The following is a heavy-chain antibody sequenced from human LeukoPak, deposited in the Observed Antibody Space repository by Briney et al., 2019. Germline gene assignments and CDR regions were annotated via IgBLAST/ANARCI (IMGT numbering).Heavy chain of an antibody. Sequence: PGGSLRLSCAASGFTFSSYGMHWVRQAPGKGLEWVAVISYDGSNKYYADSVKGRFTISRDNSKNTLYLQMNSLRAEDTAVYYCAKEHPRATYWYFDLWGRGTLVTVSS. CDR3: AKEHPRATYWYFDL. V-gene: IGHV3-30*18. CDR1: GFTFSSYG. J-gene: IGHJ2*01. CDR2: ISYDGSNK.